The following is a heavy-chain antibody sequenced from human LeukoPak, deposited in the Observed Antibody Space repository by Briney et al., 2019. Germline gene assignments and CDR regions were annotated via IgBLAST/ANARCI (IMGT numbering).Heavy chain of an antibody. J-gene: IGHJ3*02. CDR3: AKDLSMYYYVRNAFDI. CDR1: GFTVSSNS. D-gene: IGHD3-10*02. V-gene: IGHV3-53*01. CDR2: IYSDNT. Sequence: PGGSLRLSCTVSGFTVSSNSMSWVRQAPGKGLEWVSFIYSDNTHYSDSVKGRFTISRDNSKNTLYLQMNSLRAEDTAVYYCAKDLSMYYYVRNAFDIWGQGTMVTVSS.